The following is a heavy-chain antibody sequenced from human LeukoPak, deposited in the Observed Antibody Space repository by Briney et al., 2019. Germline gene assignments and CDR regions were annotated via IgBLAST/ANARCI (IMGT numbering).Heavy chain of an antibody. D-gene: IGHD5-12*01. V-gene: IGHV3-48*04. CDR2: ISGGSSTI. CDR1: GFIFSDYS. Sequence: PGGSLRLSCAASGFIFSDYSMNWVRLAPGKGLEWVSYISGGSSTIYYADSVEGRFTISRDYATNSLYLQMNSLRAEDTAVYYCARDLHENSDIVMTTRRGAFDIWGQGTMVTV. J-gene: IGHJ3*02. CDR3: ARDLHENSDIVMTTRRGAFDI.